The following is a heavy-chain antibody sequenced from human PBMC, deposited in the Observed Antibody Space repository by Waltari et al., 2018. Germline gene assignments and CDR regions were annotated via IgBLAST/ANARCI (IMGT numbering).Heavy chain of an antibody. CDR1: GYTFTGYA. CDR2: INPKNGDT. D-gene: IGHD3-22*01. J-gene: IGHJ4*02. Sequence: LVQSGAEVKKPGASVKVSCKASGYTFTGYAILWVRQAPGQGLEWMGRINPKNGDTHYAQKFQRRVAMTTDTSTNTAFMELHSLRSDDTAVYYCLRDSSGSHFDYWGQGTLVTVSS. V-gene: IGHV1-2*06. CDR3: LRDSSGSHFDY.